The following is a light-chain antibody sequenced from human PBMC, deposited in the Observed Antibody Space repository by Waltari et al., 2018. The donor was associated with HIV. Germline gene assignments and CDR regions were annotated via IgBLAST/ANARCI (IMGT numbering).Light chain of an antibody. J-gene: IGKJ2*01. CDR1: HDIMQS. CDR2: SVS. CDR3: QQYYSSSYT. V-gene: IGKV1-NL1*01. Sequence: DIQMTQSTSSLSASVGDRVTMTCRARHDIMQSLAWYQHKPVKAPEILVFSVSILESGVPSRFSGSASGTDYTLTINSLQPEDFATYYCQQYYSSSYTFGQGTKVEIK.